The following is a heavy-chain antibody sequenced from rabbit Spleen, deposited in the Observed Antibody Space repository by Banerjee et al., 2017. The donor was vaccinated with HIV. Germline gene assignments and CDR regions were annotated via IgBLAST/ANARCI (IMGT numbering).Heavy chain of an antibody. Sequence: QSLEESGGDLVKPGASLTLTCTASGFSFSSSDYMCWVRQAPGKGLEWISCIAGSGSGFTYSAAWAKGRFTCSKTWSTTVTLQMTSLTVADTATYFCARDTGSSFSSCGMDLWGPGTLVTVS. CDR1: GFSFSSSDY. CDR2: IAGSGSGFT. CDR3: ARDTGSSFSSCGMDL. V-gene: IGHV1S40*01. J-gene: IGHJ6*01. D-gene: IGHD8-1*01.